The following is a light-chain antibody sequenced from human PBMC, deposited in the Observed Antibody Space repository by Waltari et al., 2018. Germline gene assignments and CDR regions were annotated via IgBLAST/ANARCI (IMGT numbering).Light chain of an antibody. J-gene: IGKJ1*01. CDR2: DGS. V-gene: IGKV3-20*01. CDR1: QRISKY. Sequence: EIMLTQSPGTLSLSPGERATLACRASQRISKYLAWYQQKPGQAPRLLIYDGSIRATGIPDSVSGSGYGTDFSLTISRLETEDYAVYYCQKYGSLPGRFGRGTKVEIK. CDR3: QKYGSLPGR.